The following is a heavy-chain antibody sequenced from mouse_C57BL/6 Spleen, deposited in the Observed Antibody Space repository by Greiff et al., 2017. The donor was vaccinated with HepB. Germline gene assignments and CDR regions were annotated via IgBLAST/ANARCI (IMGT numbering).Heavy chain of an antibody. CDR1: GYTFTDYN. J-gene: IGHJ4*01. V-gene: IGHV1-18*01. CDR2: INPNNGGT. Sequence: VQLQQPGAELVKPGASVKIPCKASGYTFTDYNMDWVKQSHGKSLEWIGDINPNNGGTIYNQKFKGKATLTVDKSSSTAYMELRSLTSEDTAVYYCARDALLRGGAMDYWGQGTSVTVSS. CDR3: ARDALLRGGAMDY. D-gene: IGHD1-1*01.